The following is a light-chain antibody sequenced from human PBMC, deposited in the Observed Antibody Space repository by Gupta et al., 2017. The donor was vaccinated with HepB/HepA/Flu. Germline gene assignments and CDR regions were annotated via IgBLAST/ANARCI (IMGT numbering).Light chain of an antibody. V-gene: IGKV1-17*01. Sequence: DIQMTQSTSSLPASVGDRVTITCRASQGIRNDLNWYQQKPGKAPQRLIYSVASLQSGVPSRFSGSGSGTEFTLTISSLQPEDFATYYCLQHNSYPWTFGQGTKVEIK. CDR2: SVA. CDR3: LQHNSYPWT. CDR1: QGIRND. J-gene: IGKJ1*01.